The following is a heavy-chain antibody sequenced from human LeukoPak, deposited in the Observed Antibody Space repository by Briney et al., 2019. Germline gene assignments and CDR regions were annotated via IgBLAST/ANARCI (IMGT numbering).Heavy chain of an antibody. J-gene: IGHJ6*03. D-gene: IGHD3-10*01. CDR1: GGTFSSYA. Sequence: SVKVSCKASGGTFSSYAISWVRQAPGQGLEWMGGIIPIFGTANYAQKFQGRVTITADESTSTAYMELSSLRSEDTAVYYCASYYYGSGSYYNWVGYYYYMDVWGKGTTVTVSS. CDR3: ASYYYGSGSYYNWVGYYYYMDV. V-gene: IGHV1-69*13. CDR2: IIPIFGTA.